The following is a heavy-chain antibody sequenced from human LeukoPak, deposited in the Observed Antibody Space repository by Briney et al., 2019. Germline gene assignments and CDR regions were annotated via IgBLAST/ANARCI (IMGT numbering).Heavy chain of an antibody. CDR2: INWSGDSS. Sequence: GGSLRLSCAASGFTFHNYGMSWVRQVPGKGLEWVSAINWSGDSSSYADSVKGRFTVSRDNAQNSLYLQMNSLRAEDTALYFCARDDVSSTISPPYYMDVWGEGITVTVSS. D-gene: IGHD2-2*01. V-gene: IGHV3-20*04. CDR3: ARDDVSSTISPPYYMDV. CDR1: GFTFHNYG. J-gene: IGHJ6*03.